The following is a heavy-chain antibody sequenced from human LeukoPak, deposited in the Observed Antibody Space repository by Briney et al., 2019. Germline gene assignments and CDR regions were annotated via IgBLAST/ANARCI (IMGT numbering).Heavy chain of an antibody. CDR2: IYNGGTT. Sequence: QPGGSLRLSCAASGFTVSTNYMSWVRQAPGRGLEWASVIYNGGTTHYADSVKGRFTISRDHSQNTLYLQMNSLRVEDTAVYYCAREGASSLVRGVIGYWGPGTLVTVSS. D-gene: IGHD3-10*01. CDR3: AREGASSLVRGVIGY. J-gene: IGHJ4*02. CDR1: GFTVSTNY. V-gene: IGHV3-53*01.